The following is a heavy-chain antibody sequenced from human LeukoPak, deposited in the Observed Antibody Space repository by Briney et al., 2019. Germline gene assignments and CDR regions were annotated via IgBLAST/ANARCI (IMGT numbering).Heavy chain of an antibody. Sequence: SVKVSCKASGGTFSSYTISWVRQAPGQGLEWMGRIIPILGIANYAQKFQGRVTITANKSTSTAYMELSSLRSEDTAVYYCARDEGGTYCSSTSCYFDPWGQGTLVTVSS. CDR1: GGTFSSYT. CDR2: IIPILGIA. V-gene: IGHV1-69*04. J-gene: IGHJ5*02. CDR3: ARDEGGTYCSSTSCYFDP. D-gene: IGHD2-2*01.